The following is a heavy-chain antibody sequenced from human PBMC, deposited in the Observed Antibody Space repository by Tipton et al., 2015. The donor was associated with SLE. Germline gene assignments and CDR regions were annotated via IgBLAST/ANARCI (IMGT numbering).Heavy chain of an antibody. V-gene: IGHV4-61*01. CDR1: GDSVISGTYY. CDR2: IYYSGGT. Sequence: TLSLTCTVSGDSVISGTYYWSWIRQPPGKGLEWIGYIYYSGGTIYNPSLKSRVTVSLDTSKNQFSLKLTSVTAADTAVYYCARGTTFDFWSGSWFDPWGQGTLVTVS. J-gene: IGHJ5*02. CDR3: ARGTTFDFWSGSWFDP. D-gene: IGHD3-3*01.